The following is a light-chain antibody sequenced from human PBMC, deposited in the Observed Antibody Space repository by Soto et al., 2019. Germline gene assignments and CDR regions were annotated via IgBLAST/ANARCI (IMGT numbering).Light chain of an antibody. Sequence: TQTPSIWHAYVGDRVTISCRASQSISTYLAWYQQKPGNAPKLLIYKASSLDSGVPSRFSGSGSGTEFTLAISSLQPDDFATYYCQQYSTFPLPFGQGTKVDI. J-gene: IGKJ1*01. CDR1: QSISTY. CDR3: QQYSTFPLP. CDR2: KAS. V-gene: IGKV1-5*01.